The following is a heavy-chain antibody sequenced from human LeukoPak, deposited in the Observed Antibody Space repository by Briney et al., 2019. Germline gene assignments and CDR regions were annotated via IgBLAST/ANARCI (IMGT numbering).Heavy chain of an antibody. CDR3: ARSQLPHNYYYYGVDV. CDR1: GFTFSSYT. V-gene: IGHV3-30*04. CDR2: ISYDGSIK. Sequence: GRSLRLSCAAFGFTFSSYTMHWVRQAPGKGLEWVAVISYDGSIKYYADSVKGRFTISRDNSKNTLFLQMNSLRAEDTAVYYCARSQLPHNYYYYGVDVWGQGTTVTVSS. J-gene: IGHJ6*02. D-gene: IGHD2-2*01.